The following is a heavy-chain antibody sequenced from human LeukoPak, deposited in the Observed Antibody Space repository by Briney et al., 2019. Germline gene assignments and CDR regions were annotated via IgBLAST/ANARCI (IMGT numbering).Heavy chain of an antibody. CDR1: GGSFSGYY. D-gene: IGHD2/OR15-2a*01. J-gene: IGHJ6*03. V-gene: IGHV4-4*09. Sequence: PSETLSLTCAVYGGSFSGYYWSWIRQPPGKGLEWIGYIYTSGSTNYNPSLKSRVTISVDTSKNQFSLKLSSVTAADTAVYYCARRATTWPYSYMDVWGKGTTVTVSS. CDR3: ARRATTWPYSYMDV. CDR2: IYTSGST.